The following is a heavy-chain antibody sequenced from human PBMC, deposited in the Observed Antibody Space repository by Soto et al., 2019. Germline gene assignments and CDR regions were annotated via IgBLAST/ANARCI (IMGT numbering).Heavy chain of an antibody. D-gene: IGHD5-18*01. J-gene: IGHJ6*02. CDR2: IYYSGST. CDR3: GRDRVDTARSCHYDYGMDV. CDR1: GGSISSGGYY. Sequence: QVQLQESGPGLVKPSQTLSLTCTVSGGSISSGGYYWSWIRQHPGKGLEWIGYIYYSGSTYYNPSLKSRVTISVDTSKNQVPPKLSSGTAADAAGYYCGRDRVDTARSCHYDYGMDVWGQGTTVTGSS. V-gene: IGHV4-31*03.